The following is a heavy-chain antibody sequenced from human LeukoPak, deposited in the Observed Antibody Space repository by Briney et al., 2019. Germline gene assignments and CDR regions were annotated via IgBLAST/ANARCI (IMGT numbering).Heavy chain of an antibody. J-gene: IGHJ6*02. V-gene: IGHV3-66*01. CDR3: ARVPPIYYYGHTYTTLEGMDV. CDR1: GFTFDDYA. Sequence: PGGSLRLSCATSGFTFDDYAMHWVRQVPGKGLEWVSVIYSGGSTYYADSVKGRFTISRDNSKNTLYLQMNSLRAEDTAVYYCARVPPIYYYGHTYTTLEGMDVWGQGTTVTVSS. CDR2: IYSGGST. D-gene: IGHD3-10*01.